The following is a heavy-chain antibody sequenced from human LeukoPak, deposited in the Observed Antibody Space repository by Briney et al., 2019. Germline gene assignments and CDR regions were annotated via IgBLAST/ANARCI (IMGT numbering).Heavy chain of an antibody. Sequence: SVKVSCKASGGTFSSYAISWVRQAPGRGLEWMGRIIPILGIANYAHKFQGRVTITADKSTSTAYMELSSLRSEDTAVYYCARNLHSSSTSFIYYYYMDVWGKGTTVTVSS. CDR1: GGTFSSYA. CDR2: IIPILGIA. V-gene: IGHV1-69*04. J-gene: IGHJ6*03. CDR3: ARNLHSSSTSFIYYYYMDV. D-gene: IGHD6-6*01.